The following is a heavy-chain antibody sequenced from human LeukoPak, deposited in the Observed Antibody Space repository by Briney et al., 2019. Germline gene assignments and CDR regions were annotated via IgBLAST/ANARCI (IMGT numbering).Heavy chain of an antibody. Sequence: PSETLSLTCTVSGGSIRNYYWSWIRQPAGKGLEWIGRMHTSGSTNYNPSLKSRVTISVDTSKNQFSLKLSSVNVADTAVYYCERDYTSGYLDYWGQGTLVTVSS. CDR1: GGSIRNYY. D-gene: IGHD6-19*01. V-gene: IGHV4-4*07. J-gene: IGHJ4*02. CDR2: MHTSGST. CDR3: ERDYTSGYLDY.